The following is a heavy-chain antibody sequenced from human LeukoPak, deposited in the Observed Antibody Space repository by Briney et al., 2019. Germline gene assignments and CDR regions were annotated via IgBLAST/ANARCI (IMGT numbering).Heavy chain of an antibody. CDR2: IKEDGSIQ. J-gene: IGHJ4*02. V-gene: IGHV3-7*01. D-gene: IGHD6-19*01. CDR3: ARDVWTEVAVSDY. Sequence: GGSLRLSCVASGFTFSSYWMTWVRQAPGKGLEWLANIKEDGSIQYYLDSVRGRFTISGDNAKTSVYLQLNSLRADDTAVYYCARDVWTEVAVSDYWGQGTLVTVSS. CDR1: GFTFSSYW.